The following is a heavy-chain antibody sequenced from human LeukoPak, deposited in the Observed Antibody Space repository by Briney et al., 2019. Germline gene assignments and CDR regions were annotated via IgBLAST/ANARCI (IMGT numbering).Heavy chain of an antibody. CDR3: ARVMRFLEWAGGFDP. V-gene: IGHV3-7*01. CDR2: IKQDGSEK. J-gene: IGHJ5*02. CDR1: GFTFSSYW. Sequence: GGSLRLSCAASGFTFSSYWMSWVRQAPGKGLELVANIKQDGSEKYYVDSVKGRFTISRDNAKNSLYLQMNSLRAEDTAVYYCARVMRFLEWAGGFDPWGQGTLVTVSS. D-gene: IGHD3-3*01.